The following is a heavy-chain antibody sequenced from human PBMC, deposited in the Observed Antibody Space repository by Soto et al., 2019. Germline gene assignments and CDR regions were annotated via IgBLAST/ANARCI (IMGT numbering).Heavy chain of an antibody. V-gene: IGHV4-31*03. CDR2: IYYSGST. CDR1: GGSISSGGYY. Sequence: PSETLSLTCTVSGGSISSGGYYWSWIRQHPGKGLEWIGYIYYSGSTYYNPSLKSRVTISVDTFKNQFSLKLSSVTAAATAVHYCARASYGVFYYYNDMDVWGQGTTVAFSS. CDR3: ARASYGVFYYYNDMDV. D-gene: IGHD5-18*01. J-gene: IGHJ6*02.